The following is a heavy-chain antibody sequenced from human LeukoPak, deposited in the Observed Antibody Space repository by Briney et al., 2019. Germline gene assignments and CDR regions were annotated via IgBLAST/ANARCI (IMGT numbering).Heavy chain of an antibody. V-gene: IGHV3-74*01. CDR1: GFPFSSYA. D-gene: IGHD1-26*01. Sequence: GGSLRLSCAASGFPFSSYAMSWVRQAPGKGLVWVSRINSDGSSTSYADSVKGRFTISRDNAKNTLYLQMNSLRAEDTAVYYCAREIPGNYFDYWGQGTLVTVSS. CDR2: INSDGSST. CDR3: AREIPGNYFDY. J-gene: IGHJ4*02.